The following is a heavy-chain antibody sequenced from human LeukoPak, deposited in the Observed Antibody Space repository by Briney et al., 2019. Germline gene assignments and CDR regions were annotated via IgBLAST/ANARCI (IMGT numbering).Heavy chain of an antibody. J-gene: IGHJ4*02. V-gene: IGHV4-4*09. Sequence: SETLSLTCIVSGGSIGTYYWSWIRQSPGKGLEWIGYIYVTGSTRYNPYLQSRVTISVDTSKNQFSLKLSSVTAADTAVYYCARGETGYSSGCYHYWGQGTLVTVSS. CDR2: IYVTGST. D-gene: IGHD6-19*01. CDR3: ARGETGYSSGCYHY. CDR1: GGSIGTYY.